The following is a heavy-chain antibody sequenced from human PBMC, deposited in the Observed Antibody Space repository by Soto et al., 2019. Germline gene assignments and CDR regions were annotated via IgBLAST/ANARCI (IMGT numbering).Heavy chain of an antibody. D-gene: IGHD5-12*01. Sequence: EVQLLESGGGLVQPGGSLRLSCAASGFTFSSYAMSWVRQAPGKGLEWVSAISGSGGSTYYADSVKGRFTISRDNSXITLYLQMNSLRAEDTAVYYCAKAPGRIGYEDAFDIWGQGTMVTVSS. J-gene: IGHJ3*02. CDR3: AKAPGRIGYEDAFDI. CDR2: ISGSGGST. V-gene: IGHV3-23*01. CDR1: GFTFSSYA.